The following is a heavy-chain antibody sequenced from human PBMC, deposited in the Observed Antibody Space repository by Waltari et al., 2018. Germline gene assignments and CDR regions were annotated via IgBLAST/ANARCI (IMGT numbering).Heavy chain of an antibody. Sequence: QVQLVQSGAEVKKPGSAVKVYCKASGGTFSSYTISWVRQAPGQGLEWMGRFIPILGRANYAQKFQGRATITADKSTSTAYMELSSLRSEDTAVYYCARDLAGIAAVGNWFDPWGQGTLVTVSS. D-gene: IGHD6-13*01. CDR3: ARDLAGIAAVGNWFDP. J-gene: IGHJ5*02. CDR1: GGTFSSYT. V-gene: IGHV1-69*08. CDR2: FIPILGRA.